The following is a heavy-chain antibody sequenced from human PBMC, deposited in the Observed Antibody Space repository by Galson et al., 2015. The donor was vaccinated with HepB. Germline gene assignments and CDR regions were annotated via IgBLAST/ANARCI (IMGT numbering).Heavy chain of an antibody. CDR1: GFSFSSYW. J-gene: IGHJ4*02. Sequence: SLRLSCAASGFSFSSYWMYWVRQAPGKGLEWVVKIKQDGSEKDYVDSVRGRFTISRDNTKNSLYLQMSSLRAEDTAVYYCARGTRGSDSSDWGQGTLVTVSS. CDR3: ARGTRGSDSSD. D-gene: IGHD3-16*01. V-gene: IGHV3-7*01. CDR2: IKQDGSEK.